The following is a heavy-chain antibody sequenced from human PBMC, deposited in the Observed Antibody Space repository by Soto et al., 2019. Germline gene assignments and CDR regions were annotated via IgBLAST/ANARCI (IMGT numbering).Heavy chain of an antibody. D-gene: IGHD6-13*01. V-gene: IGHV3-74*01. CDR3: SRDIAVAGSPSNWFDP. CDR1: GFTFTTHW. J-gene: IGHJ5*02. CDR2: ISTDGSST. Sequence: EVQLVESGGGLVQPGGSLRLSCAASGFTFTTHWMHWVRQAPGKGLMWVSRISTDGSSTSYVDSVKGRFTVSRDNAKNTLYLQMNSLTAEDTAMYYCSRDIAVAGSPSNWFDPWGRGTLVIVSS.